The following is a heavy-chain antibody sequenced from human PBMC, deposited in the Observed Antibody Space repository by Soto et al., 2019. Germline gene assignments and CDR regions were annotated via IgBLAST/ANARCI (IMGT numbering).Heavy chain of an antibody. CDR2: IDPGDSSA. CDR1: GYTFFSFW. CDR3: ARRYCSRADCYSDS. D-gene: IGHD2-2*01. J-gene: IGHJ4*02. Sequence: GESLKISCHGSGYTFFSFWIVWVRQVPGKGLEWVGRIDPGDSSATYSPTFQGHVTISADRSTRSAYLQWRSLRASDTAIYFCARRYCSRADCYSDSWGQGSLVTVS. V-gene: IGHV5-10-1*01.